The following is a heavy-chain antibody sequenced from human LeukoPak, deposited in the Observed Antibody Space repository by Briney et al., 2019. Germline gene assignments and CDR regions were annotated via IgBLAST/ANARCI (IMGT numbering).Heavy chain of an antibody. Sequence: VASVKVSCKASGGTFSSYAISWVRQAPGQGLEWMGGIIPIFGTANYAQKFQGRVTITTDESTSTAYMELSSLRSEDTAVYYCARGRDSNPSRYFDYWGQGTLVTVSS. CDR3: ARGRDSNPSRYFDY. D-gene: IGHD4-11*01. V-gene: IGHV1-69*05. J-gene: IGHJ4*02. CDR1: GGTFSSYA. CDR2: IIPIFGTA.